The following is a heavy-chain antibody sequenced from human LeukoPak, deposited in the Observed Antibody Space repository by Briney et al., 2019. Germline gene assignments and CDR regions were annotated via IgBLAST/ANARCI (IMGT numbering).Heavy chain of an antibody. CDR2: ISSSSSYI. J-gene: IGHJ4*02. CDR1: GFTFSSYS. D-gene: IGHD6-13*01. V-gene: IGHV3-21*01. Sequence: PGGSLRLSCAASGFTFSSYSMNWVRQAPGKGREWVSSISSSSSYIYYADSVKGRFTISRDNAKNSLYLQMNSLRAEDTAVYYCAREKPGTAAAGDYWGQGTLVTVSS. CDR3: AREKPGTAAAGDY.